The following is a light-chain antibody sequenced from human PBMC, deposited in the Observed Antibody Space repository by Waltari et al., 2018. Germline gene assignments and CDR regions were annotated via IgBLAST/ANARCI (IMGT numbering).Light chain of an antibody. Sequence: VLTQSPGTLSLSPGERATLSCRASQSITKKYFAWYQQKPGQAPRLLIYGASSRAAGVPDRFSGSGSGTDFTRTISRLEPEDFAVYYCQHYVRLPATFGQGTKVEIK. CDR1: QSITKKY. J-gene: IGKJ1*01. CDR2: GAS. V-gene: IGKV3-20*01. CDR3: QHYVRLPAT.